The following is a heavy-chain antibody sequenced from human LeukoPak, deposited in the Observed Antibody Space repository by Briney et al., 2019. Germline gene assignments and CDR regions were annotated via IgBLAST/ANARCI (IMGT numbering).Heavy chain of an antibody. CDR1: GYTFTGYY. V-gene: IGHV1-2*02. D-gene: IGHD4-23*01. J-gene: IGHJ5*02. CDR2: INPNSGGT. CDR3: ARSLYGGNSNWFDP. Sequence: ASVKVSCKASGYTFTGYYMHWVRRAPGQGLEWMGWINPNSGGTNYAQKFQGRVTMTRDTSISTAYMELSRLRSDDTAVYYCARSLYGGNSNWFDPWGQGTLVTVSS.